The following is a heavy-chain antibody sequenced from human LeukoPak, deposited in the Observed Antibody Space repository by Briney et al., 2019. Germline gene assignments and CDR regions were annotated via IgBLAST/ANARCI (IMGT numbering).Heavy chain of an antibody. CDR1: GYSFTSYW. J-gene: IGHJ3*02. V-gene: IGHV5-51*01. CDR3: ARPGLGLLGAFDI. Sequence: GESLKIPCXGSGYSFTSYWIGWVRQMPGKGLEWMGIICPGDSDTRYSPSFQGQVTISADKSISTAYLQWSSLKASDTAMYYCARPGLGLLGAFDIWGQGTMVTVSS. D-gene: IGHD3-10*01. CDR2: ICPGDSDT.